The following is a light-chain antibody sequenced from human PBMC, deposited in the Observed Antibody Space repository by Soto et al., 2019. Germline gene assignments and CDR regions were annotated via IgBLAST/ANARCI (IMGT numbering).Light chain of an antibody. CDR3: CSYAGSYVWV. CDR1: TSDVGSYNY. CDR2: DVR. V-gene: IGLV2-11*01. J-gene: IGLJ3*02. Sequence: QSALTQPRSVSGSPGQSVSISCTGTTSDVGSYNYVSWYQQHPGKAPRLMIYDVRKRPSGVPDRFSGSKSGNTASLTISGLRDEDEADYYCCSYAGSYVWVFGGGTKLTVL.